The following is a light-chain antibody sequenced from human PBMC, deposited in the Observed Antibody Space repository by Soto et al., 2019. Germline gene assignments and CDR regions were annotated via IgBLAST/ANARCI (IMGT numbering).Light chain of an antibody. CDR2: GVS. CDR1: QSVSSN. J-gene: IGKJ5*01. Sequence: EIVMTQSPATLSVSPGERATLSCRASQSVSSNLAWYQQKPGQAPRLLIYGVSTRATGISARFSGSGSGTEFTLTISSLQSQDFAVYYCQQHNNWPLTFGQGTRV. CDR3: QQHNNWPLT. V-gene: IGKV3D-15*01.